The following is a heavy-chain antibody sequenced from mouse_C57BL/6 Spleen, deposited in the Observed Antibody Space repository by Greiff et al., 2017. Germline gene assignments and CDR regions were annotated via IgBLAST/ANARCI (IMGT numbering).Heavy chain of an antibody. D-gene: IGHD2-3*01. CDR1: GYPFTSYW. Sequence: QVQLQQPGAELVKPGASVKLSCKASGYPFTSYWLHWVKQRPGRGLEWIGRIDPNSGGTKYNEKFKSKATLPVDKPSSTAYLQLSSLTSEDSAVYYCAREDGYPYFDNWSQGTTLTVST. J-gene: IGHJ2*01. CDR2: IDPNSGGT. CDR3: AREDGYPYFDN. V-gene: IGHV1-72*01.